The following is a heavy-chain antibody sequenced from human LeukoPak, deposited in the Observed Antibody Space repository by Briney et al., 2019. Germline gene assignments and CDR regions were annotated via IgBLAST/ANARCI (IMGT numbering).Heavy chain of an antibody. CDR1: GFTFSTYN. CDR2: ITSSSSYT. CDR3: AELGITMIGGV. Sequence: PGGSLRLSCAASGFTFSTYNMNWVRQAPGKGLEWVSSITSSSSYTFYADSVKGRFTISRDNAKNSLYLQMNSLRAEDTAVYYCAELGITMIGGVWGKGSTVTISS. V-gene: IGHV3-21*01. J-gene: IGHJ6*04. D-gene: IGHD3-10*02.